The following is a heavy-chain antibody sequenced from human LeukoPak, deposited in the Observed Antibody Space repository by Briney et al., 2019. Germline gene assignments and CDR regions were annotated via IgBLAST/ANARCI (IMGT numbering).Heavy chain of an antibody. Sequence: SETLSLTCTVSGSSMSSHYWSWIRQPPGKGLEWIGYLYSTGSTSYNPSLKSRVTISVDTSKNQFSLKLSSVTAADTAVYYCALGGDYDYVWGSYRRGRFYFDYWGQGTLVTVSS. D-gene: IGHD3-16*02. J-gene: IGHJ4*02. CDR1: GSSMSSHY. CDR3: ALGGDYDYVWGSYRRGRFYFDY. CDR2: LYSTGST. V-gene: IGHV4-59*11.